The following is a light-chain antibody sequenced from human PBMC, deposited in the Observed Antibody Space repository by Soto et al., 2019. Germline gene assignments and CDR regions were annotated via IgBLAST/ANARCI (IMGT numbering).Light chain of an antibody. CDR3: SSYSSSSTLYV. V-gene: IGLV2-14*01. Sequence: SVLTQPASVSGSLGQSSTISCTGTSSDVGGYKYVSWYQQRPGKAPQLIIYEVSNRPSGISNRFSGSKSGNTASLTISGLQAEDEADYYCSSYSSSSTLYVFGSGTKVTVL. J-gene: IGLJ1*01. CDR1: SSDVGGYKY. CDR2: EVS.